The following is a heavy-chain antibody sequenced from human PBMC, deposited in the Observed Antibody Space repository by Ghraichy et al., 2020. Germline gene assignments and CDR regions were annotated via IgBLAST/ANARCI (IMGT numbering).Heavy chain of an antibody. CDR1: GFTFSDYW. D-gene: IGHD3-10*01. V-gene: IGHV3-74*01. CDR2: VNSDGSST. J-gene: IGHJ6*02. Sequence: GGSLRLSCAASGFTFSDYWMHWVRQAPGKGLVWVSRVNSDGSSTSYADSVQGRFTISRDNDKNTLYLQMNSLRAEDTAVYYCTRDRAYGGMDVWGQGTTVTVPS. CDR3: TRDRAYGGMDV.